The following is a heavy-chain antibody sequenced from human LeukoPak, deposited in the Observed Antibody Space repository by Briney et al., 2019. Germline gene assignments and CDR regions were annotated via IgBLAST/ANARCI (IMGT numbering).Heavy chain of an antibody. J-gene: IGHJ4*02. CDR1: GFTFSSYA. CDR2: ISYHGSNK. Sequence: GGSLRLSCAASGFTFSSYAMHWVRQSPGKGLEWVAVISYHGSNKYYADSVKGRFTISRDNSKNTLYLQMNSLRAEDTAVYYCAKGIPVVVTAYYFDYWGQGTLVTVSS. V-gene: IGHV3-30-3*01. D-gene: IGHD3-22*01. CDR3: AKGIPVVVTAYYFDY.